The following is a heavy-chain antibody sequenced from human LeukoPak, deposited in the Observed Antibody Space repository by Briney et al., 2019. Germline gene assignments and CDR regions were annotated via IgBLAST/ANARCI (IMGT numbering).Heavy chain of an antibody. CDR2: IVVGSGNT. J-gene: IGHJ4*02. CDR3: AAGLSIAARQGLDY. CDR1: GFTFTSSA. Sequence: GTSVKVSCKASGFTFTSSAVQWVRRARGQRLEWIGWIVVGSGNTNYAQKFQERVTITRDMSTSTAYMELSSLRSEDTAVYYCAAGLSIAARQGLDYWGRGTLVTVSS. D-gene: IGHD6-6*01. V-gene: IGHV1-58*01.